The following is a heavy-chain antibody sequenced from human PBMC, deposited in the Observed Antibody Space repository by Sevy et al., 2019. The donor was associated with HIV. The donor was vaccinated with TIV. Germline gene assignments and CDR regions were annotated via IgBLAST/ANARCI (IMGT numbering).Heavy chain of an antibody. CDR1: GFTFSSYA. Sequence: GGSLRLSCAASGFTFSSYALHWVRQAPGKGLEWVAVISYDDGSNRNYADSVKVRFTISRDNSKNTVYLQMNSLRPEDTAVYYCARDSGYCGGDCYGPGGYWGQGTLVTVSS. CDR3: ARDSGYCGGDCYGPGGY. D-gene: IGHD2-21*02. J-gene: IGHJ4*02. CDR2: ISYDDGSNR. V-gene: IGHV3-30-3*01.